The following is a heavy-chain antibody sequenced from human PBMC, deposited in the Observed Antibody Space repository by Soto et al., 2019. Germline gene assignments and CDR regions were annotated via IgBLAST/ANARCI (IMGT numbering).Heavy chain of an antibody. Sequence: SXKVSYKASGYTXTSYGISLVRQAPGQGLEWMGWIIAYNGNTNYAQKLQGIVTMTTDTSTSTAYMELRSLISDETAVYYCARFKNTIFGVVNDPDYWGQGTLVTVSS. V-gene: IGHV1-18*04. CDR3: ARFKNTIFGVVNDPDY. D-gene: IGHD3-3*01. J-gene: IGHJ4*02. CDR1: GYTXTSYG. CDR2: IIAYNGNT.